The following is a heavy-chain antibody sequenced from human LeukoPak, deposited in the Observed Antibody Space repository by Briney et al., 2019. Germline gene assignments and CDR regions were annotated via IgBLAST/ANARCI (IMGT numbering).Heavy chain of an antibody. D-gene: IGHD6-6*01. CDR1: GDSFSSYVAA. J-gene: IGHJ4*02. Sequence: SQTLSLTCAISGDSFSSYVAAWNWIRQSPSRGLEWLGRTYYRSKWSNDYAVSVKSRITINPDTSKNQFSLHLNSVTPEDTAVYYCARGQSSTSDFRFEYWGQGTLVTVSS. V-gene: IGHV6-1*01. CDR3: ARGQSSTSDFRFEY. CDR2: TYYRSKWSN.